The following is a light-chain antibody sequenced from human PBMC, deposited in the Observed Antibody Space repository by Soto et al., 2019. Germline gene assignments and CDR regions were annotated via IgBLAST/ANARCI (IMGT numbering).Light chain of an antibody. J-gene: IGKJ1*01. V-gene: IGKV3-20*01. Sequence: EIVLTQSPGTLSLSPGERATLSCGASQRVSSSYLAWYQQKPGQAPRLLVYGASSRATGIPDRFSGSGSGTDFTLTISRLEPEDFAVYYCQQFGNSLWTFGQGTKVEIK. CDR2: GAS. CDR3: QQFGNSLWT. CDR1: QRVSSSY.